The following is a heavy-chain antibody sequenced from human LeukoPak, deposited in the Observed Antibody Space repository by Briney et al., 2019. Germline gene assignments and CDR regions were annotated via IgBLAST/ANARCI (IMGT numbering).Heavy chain of an antibody. V-gene: IGHV4-4*07. CDR2: IYTSGST. Sequence: SETLSLTCTVSGGSISSYYWSWIRQPAGKGLEWIGRIYTSGSTNYNPSLKSRVTMSVDTSKNQFSLKLSSVTAADTAVYYCVRYNSASYVGNRFDPWGQGTLVTVSS. J-gene: IGHJ5*02. D-gene: IGHD3-16*01. CDR3: VRYNSASYVGNRFDP. CDR1: GGSISSYY.